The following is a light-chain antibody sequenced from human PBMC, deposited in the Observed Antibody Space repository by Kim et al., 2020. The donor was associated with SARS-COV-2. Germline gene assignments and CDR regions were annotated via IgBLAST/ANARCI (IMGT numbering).Light chain of an antibody. CDR1: SGSIASKP. CDR3: QSYEV. J-gene: IGLJ2*01. V-gene: IGLV6-57*03. Sequence: ESPGKTVPISWPRTSGSIASKPVQWYKQRPGSVPTTVIYEDALRPSGIPDRFSGSIDTSSNSASLTISGLTTEDEAVYFCQSYEVFGGGTQLTVL. CDR2: EDA.